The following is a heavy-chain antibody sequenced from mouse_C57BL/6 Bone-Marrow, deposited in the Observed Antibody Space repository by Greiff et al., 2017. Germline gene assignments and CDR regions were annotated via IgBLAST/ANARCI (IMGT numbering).Heavy chain of an antibody. J-gene: IGHJ2*01. Sequence: QVQLQQPGAELVKPGASVKMSCKASGYTFTSYWITWVKQRPGQGLEWIGDIYPGSGSTNYNEKFKSKATLTVDTSSSTAYMQISILTSEDSAVYYCATYYFDYWGQGTTLTVSA. V-gene: IGHV1-55*01. CDR1: GYTFTSYW. CDR3: ATYYFDY. CDR2: IYPGSGST.